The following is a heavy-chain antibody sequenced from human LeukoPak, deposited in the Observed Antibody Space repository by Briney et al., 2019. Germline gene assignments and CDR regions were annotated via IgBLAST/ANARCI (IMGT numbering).Heavy chain of an antibody. J-gene: IGHJ4*02. D-gene: IGHD6-13*01. Sequence: PSETLSLTCAVYIGSFSGYYWSWIRQTPGKGLEWIGEINHSGSTNYNPSLKSRVTISVDKSKNQFSLKLSSVTAADTAVYYCAREGIAAAGKDYWGQGTLVTVSS. CDR2: INHSGST. CDR3: AREGIAAAGKDY. CDR1: IGSFSGYY. V-gene: IGHV4-34*01.